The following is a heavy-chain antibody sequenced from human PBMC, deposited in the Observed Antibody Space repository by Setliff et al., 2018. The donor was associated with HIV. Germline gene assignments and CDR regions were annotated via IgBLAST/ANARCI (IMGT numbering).Heavy chain of an antibody. CDR2: INAGNGNT. Sequence: ASVKVSCKASGYTFTSYAMHWVRQAPGQRLEWMGRINAGNGNTKYSQKFQGRVTITRDTSASTAYMELSSLRSEDTAVYYCARDGSGQQLYDYWGQGTLVTVSS. D-gene: IGHD6-13*01. V-gene: IGHV1-3*01. J-gene: IGHJ4*02. CDR3: ARDGSGQQLYDY. CDR1: GYTFTSYA.